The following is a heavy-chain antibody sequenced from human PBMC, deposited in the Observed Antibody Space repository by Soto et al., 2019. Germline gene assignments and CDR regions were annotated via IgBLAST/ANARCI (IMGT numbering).Heavy chain of an antibody. V-gene: IGHV3-23*01. CDR1: GFTFSNYA. CDR3: AKGLRDYFDY. Sequence: VQLLESGGGLVKRGGSLRLSCAASGFTFSNYAMNWVRQAPGKGLEWVSSITASGGSTYYADSVKGRFTVSRDNSKNMVYLQINSLPVDDTAIYYCAKGLRDYFDYWGQGTLVTLSS. J-gene: IGHJ4*02. CDR2: ITASGGST.